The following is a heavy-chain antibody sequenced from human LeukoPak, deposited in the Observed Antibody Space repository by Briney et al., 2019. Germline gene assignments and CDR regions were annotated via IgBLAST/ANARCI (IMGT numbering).Heavy chain of an antibody. CDR3: ARVIAAAGTNY. J-gene: IGHJ4*02. CDR2: MNPNSGNT. Sequence: ASVKVSCKASGYFFTNYDIHWVRQATGQGLEWMVWMNPNSGNTGYAQKFQGRITMTRNTSISTAYMEVSSLRSEDTAVYYCARVIAAAGTNYWGQGTLVTASS. D-gene: IGHD6-13*01. CDR1: GYFFTNYD. V-gene: IGHV1-8*01.